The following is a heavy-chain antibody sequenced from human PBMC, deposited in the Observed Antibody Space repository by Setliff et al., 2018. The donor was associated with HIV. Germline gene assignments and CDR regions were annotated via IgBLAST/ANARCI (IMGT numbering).Heavy chain of an antibody. V-gene: IGHV2-70*11. CDR3: ARVRLVWGEYYYYDKDV. Sequence: SGPTLVNPTQTLTLTCPFSGFSLSTNGMCVTWIRQPPGKALEWLARIDWDDDKYYSTSLNTRLTISRDTSKNQVVLRMTNMDPVDTATYYCARVRLVWGEYYYYDKDVWGKGTTVTVAS. D-gene: IGHD3-16*01. J-gene: IGHJ6*03. CDR1: GFSLSTNGMC. CDR2: IDWDDDK.